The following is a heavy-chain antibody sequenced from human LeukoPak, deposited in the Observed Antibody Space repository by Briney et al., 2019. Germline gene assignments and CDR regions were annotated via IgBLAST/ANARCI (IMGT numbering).Heavy chain of an antibody. V-gene: IGHV3-49*04. CDR1: GFTIGDYA. Sequence: GGSLRLSCTASGFTIGDYAMTWVRQAPGKGLEWVGFISSEAYGGTPEYAASVRGRFTISRDDSKSIAYLQMNSLKTEDTAVYYCTRDQTPYYWGQGTLVTVSS. CDR3: TRDQTPYY. J-gene: IGHJ4*02. CDR2: ISSEAYGGTP.